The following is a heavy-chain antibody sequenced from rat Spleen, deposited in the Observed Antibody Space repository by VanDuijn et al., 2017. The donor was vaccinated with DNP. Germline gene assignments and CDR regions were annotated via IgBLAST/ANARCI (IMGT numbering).Heavy chain of an antibody. CDR2: MWKDGDS. CDR3: ASDYDGYYQTPFDY. V-gene: IGHV2-32*01. CDR1: GFSLTSYH. Sequence: VQLKESGPGLVQPSQPLSLTCTVSGFSLTSYHVHWVRQPPGKGLEWMGMMWKDGDSSYNSALKSRLSISRDTSKSQVFLRMNSLQTEDTATYYCASDYDGYYQTPFDYWGQGAMVTVSS. J-gene: IGHJ2*01. D-gene: IGHD1-12*03.